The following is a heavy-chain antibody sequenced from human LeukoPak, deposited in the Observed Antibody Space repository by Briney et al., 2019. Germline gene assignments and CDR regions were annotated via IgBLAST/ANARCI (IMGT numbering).Heavy chain of an antibody. Sequence: GSLSLTCAVYGGSFSGYYWSWIRQPPGKGLEWIGEINHSGSTNYNPSLKSRVTISVDRSKNQFSLKLSSVTAADTAVYYCARVSGLFDAFDIWGQGTMVTVSS. CDR3: ARVSGLFDAFDI. J-gene: IGHJ3*02. D-gene: IGHD3-10*01. V-gene: IGHV4-34*01. CDR2: INHSGST. CDR1: GGSFSGYY.